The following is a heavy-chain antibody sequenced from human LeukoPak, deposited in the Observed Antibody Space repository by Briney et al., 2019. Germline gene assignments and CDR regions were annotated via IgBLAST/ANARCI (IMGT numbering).Heavy chain of an antibody. V-gene: IGHV1-46*01. J-gene: IGHJ4*02. CDR1: GYTFTSYG. CDR3: ARDFKPTYDFWSGSDY. D-gene: IGHD3-3*01. Sequence: ASVKVSCKASGYTFTSYGISWVRQAPGQGLEWMGIINPSGGSTSYAQKFQGRVTMTRDTSTSTVYMELSSLRSEDTAVYYCARDFKPTYDFWSGSDYWGQGTLVTVSS. CDR2: INPSGGST.